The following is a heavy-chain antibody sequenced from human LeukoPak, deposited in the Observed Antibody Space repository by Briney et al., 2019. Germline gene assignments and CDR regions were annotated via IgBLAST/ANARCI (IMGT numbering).Heavy chain of an antibody. Sequence: PGGSLRLSCAASGFTVSSNYMSWVRQAPGKGREWVSVIYSGGSTYYADSVKGRFTISRDNSKSTLYLQMNGLRAEDTAVYYCAKDLRYCTNDVCYSNWFDPWGQGTLVTVSS. J-gene: IGHJ5*02. D-gene: IGHD2-8*01. CDR3: AKDLRYCTNDVCYSNWFDP. CDR1: GFTVSSNY. CDR2: IYSGGST. V-gene: IGHV3-53*01.